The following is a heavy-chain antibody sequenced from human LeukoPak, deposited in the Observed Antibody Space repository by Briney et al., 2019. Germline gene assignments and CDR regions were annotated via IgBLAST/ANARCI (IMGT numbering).Heavy chain of an antibody. CDR3: ARAVRTPPGRGYCSGGSCKSTYYFDY. Sequence: GASVKVSCKASGYTFTSYDINWVRQATGQGLEWMGWMNPNSGNTGYAQKFQGRVTMTRNTSISTAYMELSSLRSEDTAVYYCARAVRTPPGRGYCSGGSCKSTYYFDYWGQGTLVTVSS. J-gene: IGHJ4*02. CDR2: MNPNSGNT. D-gene: IGHD2-15*01. CDR1: GYTFTSYD. V-gene: IGHV1-8*01.